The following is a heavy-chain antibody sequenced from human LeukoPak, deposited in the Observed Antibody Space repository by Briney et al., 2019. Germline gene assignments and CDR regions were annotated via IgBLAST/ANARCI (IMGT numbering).Heavy chain of an antibody. D-gene: IGHD3-10*01. Sequence: SETLSLTCAVYGGSFSGYYWSWIRQPPGKGLEWLGEINHSGSTNYNPSLKSRVTISVDTSKNQFSLKLSSVTAADTAVYYCARDSIGMGFGANYGMDVWGQGTTVTVSS. CDR3: ARDSIGMGFGANYGMDV. CDR1: GGSFSGYY. V-gene: IGHV4-34*01. CDR2: INHSGST. J-gene: IGHJ6*02.